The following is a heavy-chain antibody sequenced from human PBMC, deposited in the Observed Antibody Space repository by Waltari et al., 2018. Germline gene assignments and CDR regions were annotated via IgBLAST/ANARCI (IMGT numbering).Heavy chain of an antibody. V-gene: IGHV3-15*01. D-gene: IGHD1-1*01. CDR3: TTDPYWKSSAFDI. J-gene: IGHJ3*02. CDR1: GFTFSNAW. Sequence: EVQLVESGGGLVKPGGSLRLSCAASGFTFSNAWMSWVRQAPGKGLEWVGRIKSKTDGGTTDYAAPVKGRFTISRDDSKNTLYLQMNSLKTEDTAVYYCTTDPYWKSSAFDIWGQGTMVIVSS. CDR2: IKSKTDGGTT.